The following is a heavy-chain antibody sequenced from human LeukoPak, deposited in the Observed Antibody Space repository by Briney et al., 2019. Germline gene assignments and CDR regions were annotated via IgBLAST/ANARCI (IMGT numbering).Heavy chain of an antibody. V-gene: IGHV1-18*01. J-gene: IGHJ6*02. D-gene: IGHD3-22*01. CDR3: ARDVDYYDSSGYYYVVSDYYYYGMDV. CDR2: ISAYNGNT. CDR1: GYTFTSYG. Sequence: ASVKVSRKASGYTFTSYGISWVRQAPGQGLEWMGWISAYNGNTNYAQKLQGRVTMTTDTSTSTAYMELRSLRSDDTAVYYCARDVDYYDSSGYYYVVSDYYYYGMDVWGQGTTVTVSS.